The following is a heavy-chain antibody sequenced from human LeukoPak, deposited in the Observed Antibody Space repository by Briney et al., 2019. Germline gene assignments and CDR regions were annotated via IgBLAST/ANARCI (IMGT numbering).Heavy chain of an antibody. CDR3: ARQVAFQVDY. CDR1: GYRFTSYW. J-gene: IGHJ4*02. CDR2: IDPSDSYT. Sequence: LGESLKISCKVSGYRFTSYWINWVRQMPGKGLEWMGRIDPSDSYTKYSPSFQGHVTISADKSISTAYLQWSSLKASDTAMYYCARQVAFQVDYWGQGTLVTV. V-gene: IGHV5-10-1*01.